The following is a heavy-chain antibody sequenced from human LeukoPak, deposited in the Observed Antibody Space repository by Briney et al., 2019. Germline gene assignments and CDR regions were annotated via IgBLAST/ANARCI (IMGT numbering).Heavy chain of an antibody. J-gene: IGHJ4*02. Sequence: GGSLRLSCAASGFTFSSYGMSWVRQAPGKGVEGVSAISGSGGSTYYADSVKGRFTISRDNSKNTLYLQMNSLRAEDTAVYYCAKLPIQYYFDYWGQGTLVTVSS. V-gene: IGHV3-23*01. CDR2: ISGSGGST. D-gene: IGHD4-11*01. CDR1: GFTFSSYG. CDR3: AKLPIQYYFDY.